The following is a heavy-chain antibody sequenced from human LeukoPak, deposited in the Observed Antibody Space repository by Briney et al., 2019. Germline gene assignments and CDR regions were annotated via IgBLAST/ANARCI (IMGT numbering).Heavy chain of an antibody. J-gene: IGHJ5*02. CDR1: GYTFTNYD. D-gene: IGHD3-22*01. CDR2: INPNSGGT. V-gene: IGHV1-2*02. CDR3: ARDLPYDSSGYYYVVLSYWFDP. Sequence: ASVKVSCKASGYTFTNYDVNWLRQATGQGLEWMGWINPNSGGTNYAQKFQGRVTMTRDTSISTAYMELSRLRSDDTAVYYCARDLPYDSSGYYYVVLSYWFDPWGQGTLVTVSS.